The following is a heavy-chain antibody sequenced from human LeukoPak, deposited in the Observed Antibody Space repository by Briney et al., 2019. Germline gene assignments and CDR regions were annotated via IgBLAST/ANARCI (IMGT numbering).Heavy chain of an antibody. V-gene: IGHV3-23*01. J-gene: IGHJ4*02. CDR1: GFTFSNYA. CDR3: ARAFHSDSSGYYSGFY. Sequence: PGRSLRLSCAASGFTFSNYAMSWVRQVPGKGLEWVSTISGSGGSTYYADSLKGRFTISRDNSKNTLSLQMNSLRAEDTAVYYCARAFHSDSSGYYSGFYCGQGTLVTVSS. D-gene: IGHD3-22*01. CDR2: ISGSGGST.